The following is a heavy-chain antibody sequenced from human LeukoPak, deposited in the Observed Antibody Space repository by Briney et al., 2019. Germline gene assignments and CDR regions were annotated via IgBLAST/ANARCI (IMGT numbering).Heavy chain of an antibody. CDR3: TRGGPVAGTHKYFQH. V-gene: IGHV1-46*01. Sequence: ASVKVSCKASGYTFTSYYMHWVRQAPGQGLEWMGIINPSGGSTSYAQKFQGRVTLTRNTSISTANMELSSLRSEDTAVYYCTRGGPVAGTHKYFQHWGQGTLVTVSS. CDR2: INPSGGST. J-gene: IGHJ1*01. D-gene: IGHD6-19*01. CDR1: GYTFTSYY.